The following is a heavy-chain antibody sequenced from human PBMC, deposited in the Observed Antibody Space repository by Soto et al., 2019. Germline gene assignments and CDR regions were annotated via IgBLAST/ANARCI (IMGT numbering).Heavy chain of an antibody. J-gene: IGHJ6*02. Sequence: ASVKVSCKASGYTFSTYGMHWVRQAPGQSLEWMGWLNGGTGQTRYSQRFQDRVIITRDTSASTGYMEQRSLRSEDTAVYYCARGKGMEENYFYYGMDIWGQGTTVTVSS. CDR1: GYTFSTYG. D-gene: IGHD3-10*01. V-gene: IGHV1-3*01. CDR3: ARGKGMEENYFYYGMDI. CDR2: LNGGTGQT.